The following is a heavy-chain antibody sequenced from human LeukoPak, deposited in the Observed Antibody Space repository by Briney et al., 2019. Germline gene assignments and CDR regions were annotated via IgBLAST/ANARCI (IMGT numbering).Heavy chain of an antibody. D-gene: IGHD2-2*01. CDR2: ISSSSSTI. V-gene: IGHV3-48*04. CDR1: GFTFSSYS. J-gene: IGHJ4*02. Sequence: KPGGSLRLSCAASGFTFSSYSMNWVRQAPGKGLEWVSYISSSSSTIYYADSVKGRFTISRDNAKNSLYLQMNSLRAEDTAVYYCAKDVFGRSRFVVLPAAAFDYWGQGTLVTVSS. CDR3: AKDVFGRSRFVVLPAAAFDY.